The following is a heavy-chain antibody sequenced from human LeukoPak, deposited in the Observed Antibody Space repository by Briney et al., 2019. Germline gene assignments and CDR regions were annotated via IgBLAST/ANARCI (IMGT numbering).Heavy chain of an antibody. Sequence: SETLSLTCTVSGDSFTSVTDYWAWIRQPPGKGLEWIASGDYSGGTYYNPSLESRVAISADMSKNQISLKLTSVTGADTAVYFCARFPYFEGFDYWGQGTQVIVSS. CDR2: GDYSGGT. V-gene: IGHV4-39*07. D-gene: IGHD3-9*01. CDR1: GDSFTSVTDY. J-gene: IGHJ4*02. CDR3: ARFPYFEGFDY.